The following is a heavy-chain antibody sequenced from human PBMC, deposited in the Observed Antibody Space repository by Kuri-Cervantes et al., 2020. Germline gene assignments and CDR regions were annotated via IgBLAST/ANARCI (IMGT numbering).Heavy chain of an antibody. J-gene: IGHJ4*02. CDR3: ARTRNSGYFDY. CDR2: IYYTGST. V-gene: IGHV4-59*13. D-gene: IGHD1-7*01. Sequence: SETLSLTCTVSGGAISGYYWSWIRQPPGKGLAWIAYIYYTGSTNYNPSLKSRVTILVDTSKNLFSLRLTSVTAADTAIYYFARTRNSGYFDYWGQVAPVTVSS. CDR1: GGAISGYY.